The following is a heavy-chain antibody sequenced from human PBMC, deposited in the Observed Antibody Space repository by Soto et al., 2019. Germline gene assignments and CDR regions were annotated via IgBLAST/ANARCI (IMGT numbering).Heavy chain of an antibody. D-gene: IGHD6-13*01. CDR3: AKRLSGALQQLFWPLDY. CDR1: GFTFRSYG. CDR2: IWYDGSNK. J-gene: IGHJ4*02. V-gene: IGHV3-30*02. Sequence: GGSLRLPCAASGFTFRSYGMLWGRPAPGKGLEWVAVIWYDGSNKYYADSVKGRFTISRDNSKNTLYLQMNSLRAEDTAVYYCAKRLSGALQQLFWPLDYWGQGTLVTVSS.